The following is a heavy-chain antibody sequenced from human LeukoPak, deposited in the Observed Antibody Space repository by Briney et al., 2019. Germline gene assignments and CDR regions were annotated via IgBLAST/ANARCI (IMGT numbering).Heavy chain of an antibody. Sequence: GGSLRLSCAASGFTFSDYSINWVRQAPGKGLEWVSSISTVSTYTNYADSVKGRFSISRDNAKGLLYLQMSNLRDEDTGVYYCARDASGYFHYNYMDVWGKGTTVTVSS. CDR1: GFTFSDYS. D-gene: IGHD5-12*01. CDR2: ISTVSTYT. V-gene: IGHV3-21*01. J-gene: IGHJ6*03. CDR3: ARDASGYFHYNYMDV.